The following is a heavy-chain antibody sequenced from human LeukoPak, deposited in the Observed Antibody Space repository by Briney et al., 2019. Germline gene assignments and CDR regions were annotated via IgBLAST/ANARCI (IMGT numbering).Heavy chain of an antibody. Sequence: SETLSLTCTASGGSISSYFWGWVRQPAGKGLEWIGRIYTTGATFYNPSLKTRLTMSIDTSKNQFSLRLTSVVAADTAVYYCARQGYTASYYFLDYWSQGTLVTVSS. V-gene: IGHV4-4*07. D-gene: IGHD1-26*01. J-gene: IGHJ4*02. CDR3: ARQGYTASYYFLDY. CDR1: GGSISSYF. CDR2: IYTTGAT.